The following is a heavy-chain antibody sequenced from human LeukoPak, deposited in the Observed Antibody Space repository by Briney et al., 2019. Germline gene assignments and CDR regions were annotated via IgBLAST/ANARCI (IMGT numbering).Heavy chain of an antibody. CDR3: ARTRRSGLRYFDWFGEGGYNWFDP. J-gene: IGHJ5*02. CDR2: ISAYNGNT. CDR1: GYTFTSYG. Sequence: ASVKVSCTASGYTFTSYGISWVRQAPGQGLEWMGWISAYNGNTNYAQKLQGRVTMTTDTSTSTAYMELRSLRSDDTAVYYCARTRRSGLRYFDWFGEGGYNWFDPWGQGTLVTVSS. V-gene: IGHV1-18*01. D-gene: IGHD3-9*01.